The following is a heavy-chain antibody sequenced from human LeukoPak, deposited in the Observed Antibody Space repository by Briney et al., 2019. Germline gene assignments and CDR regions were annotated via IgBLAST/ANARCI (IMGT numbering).Heavy chain of an antibody. V-gene: IGHV4-38-2*02. CDR2: IYHSGST. Sequence: SETLSLTCTVSGYSISSGNYWGWIRQPPGKGLEWIGSIYHSGSTYYNPSHKSRVTISVNTSKNQFSLKQSSVTAADTAVYYCARRNSGRRYFDLWGRGTLVTVSS. CDR1: GYSISSGNY. J-gene: IGHJ2*01. CDR3: ARRNSGRRYFDL. D-gene: IGHD4-23*01.